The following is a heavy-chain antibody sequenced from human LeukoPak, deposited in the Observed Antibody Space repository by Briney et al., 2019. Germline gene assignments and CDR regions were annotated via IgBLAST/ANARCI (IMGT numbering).Heavy chain of an antibody. CDR1: GYTFTGYY. V-gene: IGHV1-2*02. CDR2: INPNSGGT. J-gene: IGHJ5*02. CDR3: ARLYRSSWYGGNWFDP. Sequence: GASVKVSCKASGYTFTGYYMHWVRQAPGQGLEWMGWINPNSGGTNYAQKFQGRVTMTRDTSISTAYMELSRLRSDDTAVYYCARLYRSSWYGGNWFDPWGQGTLVTVSS. D-gene: IGHD6-13*01.